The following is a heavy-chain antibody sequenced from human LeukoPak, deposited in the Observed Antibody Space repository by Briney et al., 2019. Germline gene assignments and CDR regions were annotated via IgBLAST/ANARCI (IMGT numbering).Heavy chain of an antibody. CDR3: ATLGGYYDILEFGSS. Sequence: PSETLSLTCAVYGGSFSGYYWSWIRQPPGKGLEWIGEINHSGSTNYNPSLKSRVTISVDTSKNQFSLNLSSVTAADTAVYYCATLGGYYDILEFGSSWGQGTLVTVSS. CDR1: GGSFSGYY. CDR2: INHSGST. D-gene: IGHD3-9*01. V-gene: IGHV4-34*01. J-gene: IGHJ4*02.